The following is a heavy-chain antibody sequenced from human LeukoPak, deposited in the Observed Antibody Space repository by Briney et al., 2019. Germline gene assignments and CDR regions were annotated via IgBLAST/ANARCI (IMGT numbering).Heavy chain of an antibody. V-gene: IGHV7-4-1*02. Sequence: GASVKVSCKASGYSFTTYAINWVRQAPGQGLEWMGWLNTNTGIPTYAQAFTGRFVFSMDTSVSTAYLQISSLKSEDTAVYYCVKDLTMVRGVTKDYWGQGTLVTVSS. J-gene: IGHJ4*02. CDR3: VKDLTMVRGVTKDY. CDR1: GYSFTTYA. D-gene: IGHD3-10*01. CDR2: LNTNTGIP.